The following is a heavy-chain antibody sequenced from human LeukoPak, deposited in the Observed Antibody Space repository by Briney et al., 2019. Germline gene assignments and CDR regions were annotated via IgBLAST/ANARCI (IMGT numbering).Heavy chain of an antibody. D-gene: IGHD3-10*01. Sequence: GGSLRLSCAASGFTFSSYSMNWVRQAPGKGLEWVSVIYSGGSTYYADSVKGRFTISRDNSKNTLYLQMNSLRAEDTAVYYCATAENLYYYGSGSIQPFDYWGQGTLVTVSS. CDR1: GFTFSSYS. CDR3: ATAENLYYYGSGSIQPFDY. V-gene: IGHV3-66*01. CDR2: IYSGGST. J-gene: IGHJ4*02.